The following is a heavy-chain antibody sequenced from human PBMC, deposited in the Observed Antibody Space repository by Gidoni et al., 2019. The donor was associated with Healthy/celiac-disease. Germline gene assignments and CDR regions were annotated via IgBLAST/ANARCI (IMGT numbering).Heavy chain of an antibody. D-gene: IGHD3-3*01. CDR1: CVSISSSRYY. CDR3: ARTAGEPGLRFLEWLPTLLYNWFDP. CDR2: IYYSGST. V-gene: IGHV4-39*01. Sequence: QLQLQESGPGLVKPSETLSLTCTVSCVSISSSRYYCGWIRPPPGKGLEWTGSIYYSGSTYYNPSLKSRVTISVDTSKNQFSLKLSSVTAADTAVYYCARTAGEPGLRFLEWLPTLLYNWFDPWGQGTLVTVSS. J-gene: IGHJ5*02.